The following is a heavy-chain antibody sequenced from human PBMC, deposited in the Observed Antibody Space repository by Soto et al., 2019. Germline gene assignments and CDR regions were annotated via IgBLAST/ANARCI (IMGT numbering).Heavy chain of an antibody. V-gene: IGHV3-30*18. CDR2: ISKNGDNQ. CDR3: AKDAYNAAFDV. CDR1: GFSFNIFG. Sequence: GGSLRLSCATSGFSFNIFGMHWVRQAPGKALEWVGLISKNGDNQYYGDSAKGRFIISRDNPKNSLYLQLHRLRPDDTAVYYCAKDAYNAAFDVWGQGTMVTVSS. D-gene: IGHD1-1*01. J-gene: IGHJ3*01.